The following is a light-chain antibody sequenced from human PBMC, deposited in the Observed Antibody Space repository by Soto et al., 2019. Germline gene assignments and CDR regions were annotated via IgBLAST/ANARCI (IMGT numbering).Light chain of an antibody. CDR2: DVS. V-gene: IGLV2-14*01. J-gene: IGLJ2*01. CDR3: SSYTSSTTRV. Sequence: QLVLTQPASVSGSPGQSITISCTGTSSDVGGYNYVSWYQQHPGKAPKLMIYDVSNRPSGVSNRFSGSKSGNTASLTISGLQAEDEADYYCSSYTSSTTRVLGGGTKVTVL. CDR1: SSDVGGYNY.